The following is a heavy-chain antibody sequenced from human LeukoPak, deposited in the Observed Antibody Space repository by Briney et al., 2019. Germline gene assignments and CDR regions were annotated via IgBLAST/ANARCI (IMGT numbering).Heavy chain of an antibody. Sequence: PGGSQRLSCAASGFTFSRFTFGDYAMHWVRQAPGKGLEWVAVISYDGNHKYYADSVKGRFTISRDNSKNTLYLQMNSLRAEDTAVYYCSRGAVALSYGDYGHYWGQGTLVTVSS. J-gene: IGHJ4*02. CDR2: ISYDGNHK. CDR3: SRGAVALSYGDYGHY. CDR1: GFTFSRFTFGDYA. V-gene: IGHV3-30*08. D-gene: IGHD4-17*01.